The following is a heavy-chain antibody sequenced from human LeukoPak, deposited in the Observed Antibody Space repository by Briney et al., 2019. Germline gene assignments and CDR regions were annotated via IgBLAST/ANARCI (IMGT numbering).Heavy chain of an antibody. CDR1: GFTFSDYY. J-gene: IGHJ5*02. D-gene: IGHD2-15*01. CDR3: ARDPTIPYCSGDYCYPYIWFDP. Sequence: GGSLRLSCAASGFTFSDYYMSWIRQAPGKGLGWISYIRSSGSTVYYADSVKGRFTISRDNAKNSLYLQMNSLRAEDTAVYYCARDPTIPYCSGDYCYPYIWFDPWGQGTLVTVSS. CDR2: IRSSGSTV. V-gene: IGHV3-11*04.